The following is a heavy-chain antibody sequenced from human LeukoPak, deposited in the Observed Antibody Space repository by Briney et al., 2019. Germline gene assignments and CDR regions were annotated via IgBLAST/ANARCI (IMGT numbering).Heavy chain of an antibody. CDR1: GFTFSSYS. CDR3: ARDLWEAAYYDFWSGYLDLGIDV. D-gene: IGHD3-3*01. J-gene: IGHJ6*04. V-gene: IGHV3-21*01. Sequence: GGSLRLSCAASGFTFSSYSMNWVRQAPGKGLEWVSSISSSSSYIYYADSVKGRFTISRDNAKNSLYLQMNSLRAEDTAVYYCARDLWEAAYYDFWSGYLDLGIDVWGRGTTVTFSS. CDR2: ISSSSSYI.